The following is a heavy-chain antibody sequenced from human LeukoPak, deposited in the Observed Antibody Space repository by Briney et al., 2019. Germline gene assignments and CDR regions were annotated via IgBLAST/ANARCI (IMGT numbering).Heavy chain of an antibody. V-gene: IGHV3-23*01. CDR2: ISDSGGST. J-gene: IGHJ4*02. CDR1: GFTFSSYA. CDR3: AKASLPDFWSGYCFDY. D-gene: IGHD3-3*01. Sequence: GSLRLSCAASGFTFSSYAMSWVRQAPGKGLEWVSSISDSGGSTYYADSVRGRFIISRDNSNNTLYLQMNSLRADDTAVYYCAKASLPDFWSGYCFDYWGQGTLVTVSS.